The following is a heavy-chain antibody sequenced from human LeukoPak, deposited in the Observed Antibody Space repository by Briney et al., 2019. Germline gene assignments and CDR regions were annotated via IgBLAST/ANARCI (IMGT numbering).Heavy chain of an antibody. V-gene: IGHV4-34*01. Sequence: SETLSLTCAVYGGSFSAYYWSWIRQPPGEGLEWIGEINHSGGTNYNPSLKSRGTISVDTSKNQFSLKLSSVTAADTAVYYCARGTLQYDSSGYYEDYWGQGTLVTVSS. CDR2: INHSGGT. CDR1: GGSFSAYY. D-gene: IGHD3-22*01. J-gene: IGHJ4*02. CDR3: ARGTLQYDSSGYYEDY.